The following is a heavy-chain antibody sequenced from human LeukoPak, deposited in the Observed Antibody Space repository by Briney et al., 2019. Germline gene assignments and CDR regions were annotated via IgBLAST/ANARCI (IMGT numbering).Heavy chain of an antibody. CDR1: GGSISSSSYY. V-gene: IGHV4-39*01. D-gene: IGHD3-3*01. Sequence: SETLSLTRTVSGGSISSSSYYWGWIRQPPGKGLEWIGSIYYSGSTYYNPSLKSRVTISVDTSKNQFSLKLSSVTAADTAVYYCARTDARSSGYYGYGMDVWGQGTTVTVSS. CDR2: IYYSGST. CDR3: ARTDARSSGYYGYGMDV. J-gene: IGHJ6*02.